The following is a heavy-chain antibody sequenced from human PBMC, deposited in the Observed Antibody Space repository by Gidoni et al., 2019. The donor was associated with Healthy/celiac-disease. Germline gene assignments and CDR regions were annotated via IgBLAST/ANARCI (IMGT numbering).Heavy chain of an antibody. CDR2: ISYDGSNK. J-gene: IGHJ3*02. Sequence: QVQLVESGGGVVQPGRSLRLSCAASGFTFSSYGRHWVRQAPGKGLEWVAVISYDGSNKYYTDSVKGRFTISRDNSKNTLYLQMNSLRAEDTAVYYCAKKGGYYDSSGYYYGAFDIWGQGTMVTVSS. D-gene: IGHD3-22*01. V-gene: IGHV3-30*18. CDR3: AKKGGYYDSSGYYYGAFDI. CDR1: GFTFSSYG.